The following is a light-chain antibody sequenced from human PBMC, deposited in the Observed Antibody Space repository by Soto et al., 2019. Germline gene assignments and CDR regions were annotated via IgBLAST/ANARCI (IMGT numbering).Light chain of an antibody. CDR2: EVT. Sequence: QSALTQPASVSGSPGQSITISCTGTSSDVGRYKYVSWYQQHPGKAPKLMIYEVTHRPSGVSNRFSGSKSGNTASLTISGLQAEDEADYYCSSHRSNSVLFGGGTQLTVL. CDR3: SSHRSNSVL. V-gene: IGLV2-14*01. CDR1: SSDVGRYKY. J-gene: IGLJ3*02.